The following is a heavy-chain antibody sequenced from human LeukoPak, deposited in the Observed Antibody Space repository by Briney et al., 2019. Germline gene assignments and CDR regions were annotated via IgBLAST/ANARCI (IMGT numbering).Heavy chain of an antibody. CDR2: IYHSGST. D-gene: IGHD7-27*01. CDR3: AAQLGIHGFDV. Sequence: NPSETLSLTCAVSGGSISSGGYSWSWIRQPPGKGLEWIGYIYHSGSTYYNPSLKSRVTISVDRSKNQFSLKLTSVTAADTAVYYCAAQLGIHGFDVWGQGTMVTVSS. CDR1: GGSISSGGYS. V-gene: IGHV4-30-2*01. J-gene: IGHJ3*01.